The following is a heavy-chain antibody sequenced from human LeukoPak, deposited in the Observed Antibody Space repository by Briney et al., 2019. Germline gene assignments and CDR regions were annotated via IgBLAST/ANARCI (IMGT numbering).Heavy chain of an antibody. D-gene: IGHD1-26*01. CDR2: ISAYNGNT. V-gene: IGHV1-18*01. J-gene: IGHJ3*02. Sequence: ASVKVSCKASGYTFTSYGISWVRQAPGQGLEWMGWISAYNGNTNYAQKLQGRVTMTTDTSTSTAYMELRSLRSDDTAVYYCAGSGSYYYMNAFDIWGQGTMVTVSS. CDR3: AGSGSYYYMNAFDI. CDR1: GYTFTSYG.